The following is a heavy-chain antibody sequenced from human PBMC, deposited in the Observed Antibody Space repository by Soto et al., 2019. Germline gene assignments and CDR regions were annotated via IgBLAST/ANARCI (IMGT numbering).Heavy chain of an antibody. V-gene: IGHV1-46*01. Sequence: QVQLVQSGAEVKKPGASVKVSCKASGYTFITYFIHWVRQAPGQGLEWMGIINPSGGSASYAQMFQGRVTMTRDTSMSTVYMELSSLRSEDTAVYYCARGGTIFGVVSNFDYWGQGTLVTVPS. J-gene: IGHJ4*02. CDR3: ARGGTIFGVVSNFDY. CDR1: GYTFITYF. CDR2: INPSGGSA. D-gene: IGHD3-3*01.